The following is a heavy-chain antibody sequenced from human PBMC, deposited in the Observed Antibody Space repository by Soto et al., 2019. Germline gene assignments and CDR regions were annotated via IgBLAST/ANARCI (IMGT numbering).Heavy chain of an antibody. D-gene: IGHD3-3*01. V-gene: IGHV3-21*01. CDR3: ASGWESGDYDFWSGPMGSGGYYYGMDS. CDR1: GFTFSSYS. Sequence: PGGSLRLSCAASGFTFSSYSMNWVRQAPGKGLEWVSSISSSSSYIYYADSVKGRFTISRDNAKNSLYLQMNSLRAEDTAVYYCASGWESGDYDFWSGPMGSGGYYYGMDSWGQGTTVTVSS. CDR2: ISSSSSYI. J-gene: IGHJ6*02.